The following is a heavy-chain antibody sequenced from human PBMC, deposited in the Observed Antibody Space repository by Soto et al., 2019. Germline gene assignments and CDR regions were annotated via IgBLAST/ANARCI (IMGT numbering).Heavy chain of an antibody. V-gene: IGHV1-69*17. J-gene: IGHJ5*02. CDR1: GGTFSNSA. Sequence: QVQLVQSGAEVKKPGSSVKVSCKASGGTFSNSAINWVRQAPGQGLEWVGGITPIFDITAYAQKFQGRVTITAGRSTNTAYMELRNLRSDDTAVYYCARAQTTVTSSPWFDPWGQGTLVTVSS. CDR3: ARAQTTVTSSPWFDP. D-gene: IGHD4-17*01. CDR2: ITPIFDIT.